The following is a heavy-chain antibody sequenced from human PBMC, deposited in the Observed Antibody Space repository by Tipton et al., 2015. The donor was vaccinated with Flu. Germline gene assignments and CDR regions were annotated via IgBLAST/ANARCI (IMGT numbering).Heavy chain of an antibody. CDR1: GGSISSGSYF. CDR2: ISTSGST. D-gene: IGHD5/OR15-5a*01. Sequence: TLSLTCTVSGGSISSGSYFWGWIRQPAGEGLEWIGHISTSGSTNYNPTLKRRLTLSVDTSKKQFTLRLTSVTATDTALYYCARHERGVSTFPWGQGTLVTVSS. J-gene: IGHJ5*02. V-gene: IGHV4-61*09. CDR3: ARHERGVSTFP.